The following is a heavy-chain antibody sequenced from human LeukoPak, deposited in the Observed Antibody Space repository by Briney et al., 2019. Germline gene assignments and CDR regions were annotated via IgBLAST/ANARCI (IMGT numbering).Heavy chain of an antibody. D-gene: IGHD7-27*01. CDR3: AKATPSGVSWGNYYFDY. V-gene: IGHV3-9*03. Sequence: GRSLRLSSAASGFTFDDYAMHWVRQAPGKGLEWVSGISWNSGSIGYADSVKGRFTISRDNAKNSLYLQMNSLRAEDMALYYCAKATPSGVSWGNYYFDYWGQGTLVTVSS. CDR2: ISWNSGSI. CDR1: GFTFDDYA. J-gene: IGHJ4*02.